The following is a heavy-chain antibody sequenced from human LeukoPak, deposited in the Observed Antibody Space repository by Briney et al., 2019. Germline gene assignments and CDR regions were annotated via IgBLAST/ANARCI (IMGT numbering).Heavy chain of an antibody. CDR3: ARSYYDTSGFNWFNP. J-gene: IGHJ5*02. Sequence: GESLKISCKSSGYRFTSYWIGWVRQMPGKGLEWMGIIYPGDSDIRYSPSFQGQVTISADKSNNTAYLQWSSLKASDTAMYYCARSYYDTSGFNWFNPWGQGTLVTVSS. CDR2: IYPGDSDI. D-gene: IGHD3-22*01. V-gene: IGHV5-51*01. CDR1: GYRFTSYW.